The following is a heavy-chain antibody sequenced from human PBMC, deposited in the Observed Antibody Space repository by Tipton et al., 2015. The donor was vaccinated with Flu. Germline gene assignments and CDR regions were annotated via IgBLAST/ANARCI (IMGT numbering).Heavy chain of an antibody. Sequence: SLRLSCAASGFTFSSHPMHWVRQAPGKGLEWVAVISYDGNKRYTAESVKGRFTISRDDSKNTLYLQMNSLKPDGTAVYYCARDSGYESRGYMPAYWGQGTLVTVSS. V-gene: IGHV3-30*04. CDR2: ISYDGNKR. J-gene: IGHJ4*02. CDR3: ARDSGYESRGYMPAY. CDR1: GFTFSSHP. D-gene: IGHD3-22*01.